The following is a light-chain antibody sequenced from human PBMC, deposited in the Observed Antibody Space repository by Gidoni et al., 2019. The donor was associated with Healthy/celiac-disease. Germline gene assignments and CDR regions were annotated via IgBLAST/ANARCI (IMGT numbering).Light chain of an antibody. Sequence: QSVLTPPPSVSGAPGHRVPITCTGSSSNIGGGYDVHWYQQLPGTAPKLLIYGTSNRPSGVPDRFSGSKSGTSASLAITGLQAEDEADYYCQSYDSSLSGGVVFGGGTKLTVL. J-gene: IGLJ2*01. CDR2: GTS. V-gene: IGLV1-40*01. CDR1: SSNIGGGYD. CDR3: QSYDSSLSGGVV.